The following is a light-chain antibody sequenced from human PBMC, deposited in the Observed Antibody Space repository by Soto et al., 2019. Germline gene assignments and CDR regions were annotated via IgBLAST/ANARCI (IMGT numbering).Light chain of an antibody. J-gene: IGKJ1*01. CDR3: QQYNNWPPWT. Sequence: EIVMTHSPATLSVSPGERATVSCRASQSVSGNLAWYQQKPGQAPRLLIYAASTRATGIPARFSGSGSGTEFTLTISSLQSEDFAVYYCQQYNNWPPWTFGQGTRVEIK. V-gene: IGKV3-15*01. CDR2: AAS. CDR1: QSVSGN.